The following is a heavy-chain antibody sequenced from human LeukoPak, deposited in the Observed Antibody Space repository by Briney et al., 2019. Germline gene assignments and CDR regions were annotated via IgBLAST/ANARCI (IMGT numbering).Heavy chain of an antibody. CDR1: GDSFSYFY. D-gene: IGHD3-10*01. J-gene: IGHJ3*02. CDR2: IYNSGST. CDR3: AKSNGYGLVDI. Sequence: SETLSLTCTVSGDSFSYFYWSWIRQPPGKGLEWIGYIYNSGSTYYSPSLKSRVTISLDTSRNQFSLKLNSVTAADTAFYYCAKSNGYGLVDIWGQGTMVTVSS. V-gene: IGHV4-59*08.